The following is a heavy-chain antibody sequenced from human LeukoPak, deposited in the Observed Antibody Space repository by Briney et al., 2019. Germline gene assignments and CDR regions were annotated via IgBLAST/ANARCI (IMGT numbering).Heavy chain of an antibody. D-gene: IGHD3-16*02. V-gene: IGHV1-18*01. CDR2: VSKYTGNA. J-gene: IGHJ4*02. CDR1: TYTFNDYD. CDR3: ARGDDRSFGAVDC. Sequence: ASVKVSCKDSTYTFNDYDVTWVRQAPGQGLEWMGWVSKYTGNADYAPKFQGRVSMTTDTSTRTAYMELRSLRPDDTAVYFCARGDDRSFGAVDCCGQGTLVTVS.